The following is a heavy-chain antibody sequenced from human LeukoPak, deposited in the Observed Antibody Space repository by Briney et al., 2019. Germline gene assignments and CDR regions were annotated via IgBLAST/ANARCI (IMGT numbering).Heavy chain of an antibody. CDR3: AREGFVAISSRGDYYYYYMDV. D-gene: IGHD2-2*02. J-gene: IGHJ6*03. CDR2: IIPIFGTA. CDR1: GGTFSSYA. V-gene: IGHV1-69*13. Sequence: ASVKVSCKASGGTFSSYAISWVRQAPGQGLEWMGGIIPIFGTANYAQKFQGRVTITADESTSIAYMELRSLRSDDTAVYYCAREGFVAISSRGDYYYYYMDVWGQGTTVTVSS.